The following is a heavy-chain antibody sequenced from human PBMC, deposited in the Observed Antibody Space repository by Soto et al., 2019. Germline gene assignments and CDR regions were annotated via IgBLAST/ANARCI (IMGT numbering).Heavy chain of an antibody. CDR2: AHHSGRT. CDR1: GGSMTSSNW. Sequence: SETLSLPCTVSGGSMTSSNWWHWVRQSPGKGLEWIGEAHHSGRTNYNPSLKSRVTISVDKSKNHFSLKLSSVTAADTAVYYCARSEATGLDYWGQGTLVT. J-gene: IGHJ4*02. CDR3: ARSEATGLDY. V-gene: IGHV4-4*02. D-gene: IGHD1-26*01.